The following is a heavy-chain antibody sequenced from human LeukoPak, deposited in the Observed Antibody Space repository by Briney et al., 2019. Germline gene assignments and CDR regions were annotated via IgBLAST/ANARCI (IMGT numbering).Heavy chain of an antibody. CDR2: ISAYNGNT. CDR3: TRVSPKYDIVVVPAEDDP. D-gene: IGHD2-2*01. CDR1: GYTFTSYG. V-gene: IGHV1-18*01. Sequence: ASVKVSCKASGYTFTSYGISWVRQAPGQGLEWMGWISAYNGNTNYAQKLQGRVTMTTDTSTSIAYMELRSLRSDDTAVYYCTRVSPKYDIVVVPAEDDPWGQGTLVTVSS. J-gene: IGHJ5*02.